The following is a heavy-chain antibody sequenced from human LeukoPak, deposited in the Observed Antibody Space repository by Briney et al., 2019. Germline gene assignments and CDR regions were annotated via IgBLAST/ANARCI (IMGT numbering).Heavy chain of an antibody. CDR3: ARAAYSGYDFDY. CDR1: GFTFDDYA. V-gene: IGHV3-9*03. D-gene: IGHD5-12*01. Sequence: PGGSLRLSCAASGFTFDDYAMHWVRQAPGKGLEWVSGISWNSGSIGYADSVKGRFTISRDNAKNSLYLQMNSLRAEDMALYYCARAAYSGYDFDYWGQGTLVTVSS. J-gene: IGHJ4*02. CDR2: ISWNSGSI.